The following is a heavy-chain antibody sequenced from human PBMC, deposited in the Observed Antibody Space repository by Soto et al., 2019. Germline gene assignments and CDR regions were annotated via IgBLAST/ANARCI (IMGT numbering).Heavy chain of an antibody. J-gene: IGHJ6*02. V-gene: IGHV1-18*01. D-gene: IGHD2-21*02. Sequence: QVQLVQSAAEVKKPGASVKVSCRAFGYSINTYGITWVRQVPGQGLEWVGWISAYNGDTKFAQRFQGRVTMTTDTSTRTAYMELRSLRSDDADVYYCAGPFSGGDFDLDVWGQGTTVTVSS. CDR2: ISAYNGDT. CDR3: AGPFSGGDFDLDV. CDR1: GYSINTYG.